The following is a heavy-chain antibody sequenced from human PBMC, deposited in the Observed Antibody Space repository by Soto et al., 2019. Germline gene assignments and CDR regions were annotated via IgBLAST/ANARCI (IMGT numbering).Heavy chain of an antibody. Sequence: EVQLVESGGGLVQPGGSLRLSCAASGFTFSSYSMNWVRQAPGKGLEWVSYISSSSSTIYYADSVKGRFTISRDNAKNSLYLQMNSLRAEDTAVYYCARDQLGYGDYRNVAAWGQGTLVTVSS. CDR2: ISSSSSTI. CDR1: GFTFSSYS. V-gene: IGHV3-48*01. CDR3: ARDQLGYGDYRNVAA. J-gene: IGHJ5*02. D-gene: IGHD4-17*01.